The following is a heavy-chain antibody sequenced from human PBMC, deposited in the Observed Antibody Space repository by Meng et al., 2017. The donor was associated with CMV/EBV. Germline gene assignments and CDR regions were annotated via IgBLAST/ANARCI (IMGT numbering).Heavy chain of an antibody. J-gene: IGHJ2*01. CDR2: INPNSGGT. CDR1: GYTFTGYY. V-gene: IGHV1-2*02. CDR3: ATYIGNYINWYFDL. D-gene: IGHD1-7*01. Sequence: QVPPVRSVAWVKQPGASVKVSCKASGYTFTGYYMHWVRQAPGQGLEWMGWINPNSGGTNYAQKFQGRVTMTRDTSISTAYMELSRLRSDDTAVYYCATYIGNYINWYFDLWGRGTLVTVSS.